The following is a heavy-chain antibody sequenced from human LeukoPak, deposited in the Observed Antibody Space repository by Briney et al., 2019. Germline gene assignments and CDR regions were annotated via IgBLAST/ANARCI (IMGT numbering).Heavy chain of an antibody. D-gene: IGHD2-15*01. J-gene: IGHJ4*02. CDR3: VRDPCSGGTCYIHPFDY. Sequence: ASVKVSCKASGYTFTSYALHWVRHAPGQRLEWMGWINDGNGNTKYSQKFQGRVTITRDTSASTAYMELSRLRSEDTAVYYCVRDPCSGGTCYIHPFDYWGQGALVTVSS. CDR2: INDGNGNT. CDR1: GYTFTSYA. V-gene: IGHV1-3*01.